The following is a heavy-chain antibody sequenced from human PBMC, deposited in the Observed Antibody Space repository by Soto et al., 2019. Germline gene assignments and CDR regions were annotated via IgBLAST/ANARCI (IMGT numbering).Heavy chain of an antibody. CDR3: ASRPTYSSGWFSY. CDR1: GGSISSSSYY. CDR2: LYYSGST. Sequence: SETLSLTCTVSGGSISSSSYYWGWIRQPPWKGLEWIGTLYYSGSTYYNPSLKSRVTISVDTSNNQFSLNLRSVTATDTAVYYCASRPTYSSGWFSYWGQGALVTVSS. D-gene: IGHD6-19*01. V-gene: IGHV4-39*01. J-gene: IGHJ4*02.